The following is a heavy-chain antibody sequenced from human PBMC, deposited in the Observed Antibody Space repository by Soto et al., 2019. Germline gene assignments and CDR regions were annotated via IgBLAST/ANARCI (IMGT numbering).Heavy chain of an antibody. CDR2: ISGSGGST. D-gene: IGHD2-2*01. Sequence: EVQLLESGGGLVQPGGSLRLSCAASGFTFSSYAMSWVRQAPGKGLGWVSAISGSGGSTYYADSVKGRFTISRDNSKNTLYLQMNSLRAEDTPVYYCAKGRGYCSSTSCYVGRDYSGQGTLVTVSS. CDR1: GFTFSSYA. J-gene: IGHJ4*02. V-gene: IGHV3-23*01. CDR3: AKGRGYCSSTSCYVGRDY.